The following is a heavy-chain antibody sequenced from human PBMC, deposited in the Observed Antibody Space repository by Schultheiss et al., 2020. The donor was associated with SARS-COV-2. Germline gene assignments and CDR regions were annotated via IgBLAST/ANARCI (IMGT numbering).Heavy chain of an antibody. V-gene: IGHV3-74*01. D-gene: IGHD3-10*01. CDR3: ARDGAMVRALNPYYYYGMDV. CDR1: GFTFSSYW. J-gene: IGHJ6*02. CDR2: INSDGSST. Sequence: GGSLRLSCAASGFTFSSYWMHWVRQAPGKGLVWVSRINSDGSSTSYADSVKGRFTISRDNAKNSLYLQMNSLRAEDTAVYYCARDGAMVRALNPYYYYGMDVWGQGTTVTVSS.